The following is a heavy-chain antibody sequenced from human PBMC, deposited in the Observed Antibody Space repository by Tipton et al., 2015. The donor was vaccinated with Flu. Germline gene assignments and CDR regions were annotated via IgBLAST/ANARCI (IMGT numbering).Heavy chain of an antibody. J-gene: IGHJ3*01. V-gene: IGHV4-38-2*01. CDR1: GNSMGSDYY. Sequence: TLSLTCSVSGNSMGSDYYWGWIRQPPGKGLEWIGNIHRSGNTYRNPSLRSRVTMSQDASKNQLSLKLSSVTAADTAVYYCARWDGGETYWSAGFDVWGLGTLVTVSA. CDR2: IHRSGNT. CDR3: ARWDGGETYWSAGFDV. D-gene: IGHD2-21*01.